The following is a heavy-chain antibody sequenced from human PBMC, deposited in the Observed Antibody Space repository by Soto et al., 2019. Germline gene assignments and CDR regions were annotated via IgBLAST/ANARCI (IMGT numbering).Heavy chain of an antibody. CDR3: ARLGYCSSTSCYVARFDP. J-gene: IGHJ5*02. CDR1: GFTFSSYW. CDR2: IKQDGSEK. D-gene: IGHD2-2*01. Sequence: EVQLVESGGGLVQPGGSLRLSCAASGFTFSSYWMSWVRQAPGKGLEWVANIKQDGSEKYYVDSVKGRFTISRDNAKNSLYLQMNSLRAEDTAVYYCARLGYCSSTSCYVARFDPWGQGTLVTVSS. V-gene: IGHV3-7*01.